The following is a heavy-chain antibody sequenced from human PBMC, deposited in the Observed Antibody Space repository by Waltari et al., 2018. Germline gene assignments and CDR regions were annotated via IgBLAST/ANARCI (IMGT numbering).Heavy chain of an antibody. Sequence: EVKLVESGGGLVQPGGSLILSCAASGFTFSDNWMHWVRQAPGKGLVWVSRINSDATIKDYADSVKGRFTISRDNAENTLYLQMNSLRIEDTARYYCVRGSSGWYGTDFWGQGTLVTVSS. J-gene: IGHJ4*02. CDR1: GFTFSDNW. CDR3: VRGSSGWYGTDF. CDR2: INSDATIK. D-gene: IGHD6-19*01. V-gene: IGHV3-74*01.